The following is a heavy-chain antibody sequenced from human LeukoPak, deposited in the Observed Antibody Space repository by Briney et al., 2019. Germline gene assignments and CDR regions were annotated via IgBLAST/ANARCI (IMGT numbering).Heavy chain of an antibody. CDR2: IRSSPNGRTT. Sequence: PGRSLRLSCTTSGFTFGVFAINWVRQAPGKGLEWVGIIRSSPNGRTTEYGASVKGRFTISRDDSKNIAYLQMNSLKTEDTAVYYCTRNYGGQDFDYWGQGTLVTVSS. J-gene: IGHJ4*02. V-gene: IGHV3-49*04. D-gene: IGHD4/OR15-4a*01. CDR3: TRNYGGQDFDY. CDR1: GFTFGVFA.